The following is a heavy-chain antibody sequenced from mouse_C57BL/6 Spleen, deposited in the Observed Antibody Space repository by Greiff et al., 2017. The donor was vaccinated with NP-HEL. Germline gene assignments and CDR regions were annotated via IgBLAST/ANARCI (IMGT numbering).Heavy chain of an antibody. CDR2: INPSNGGT. V-gene: IGHV1-53*01. CDR1: GYTFTSYW. CDR3: ARDRGFYYGSSPSY. J-gene: IGHJ3*01. Sequence: QVQLQQPGTELVKPGASVKLSCKASGYTFTSYWMHWVKQRPGQGLEWIGNINPSNGGTNYNEKFKSKATLTVDKSSSTAYMQLGSLTSEDSAVYYCARDRGFYYGSSPSYWGQGTLVTVSA. D-gene: IGHD1-1*01.